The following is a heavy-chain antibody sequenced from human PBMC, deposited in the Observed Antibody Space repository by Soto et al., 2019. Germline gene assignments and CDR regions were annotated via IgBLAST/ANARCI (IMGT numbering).Heavy chain of an antibody. CDR3: ARGGNLNYWYFDV. J-gene: IGHJ2*01. Sequence: QVQLQESGPGLAKPSETLSLTCSVSGGSISSDYWTWIRQPPGKGLEWIGYMYYSGNTNYNPSLKSRVTTSVDTSKNQFSLKLSSVTAADTAVYYCARGGNLNYWYFDVWGRGTLVTVSS. V-gene: IGHV4-59*08. CDR1: GGSISSDY. D-gene: IGHD4-4*01. CDR2: MYYSGNT.